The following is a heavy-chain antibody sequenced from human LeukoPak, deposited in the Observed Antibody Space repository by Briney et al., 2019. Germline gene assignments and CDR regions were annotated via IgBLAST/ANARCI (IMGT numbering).Heavy chain of an antibody. D-gene: IGHD3-16*01. J-gene: IGHJ4*02. CDR2: IYTSGST. CDR3: TRGAGWLIDY. V-gene: IGHV4-4*07. CDR1: GGSISSYY. Sequence: SSETLSLTCTVSGGSISSYYWSWIRQPAGKGLEWIRRIYTSGSTNYNPSLKSRVTISADTSKNHFSLKLNSVTTADTAVYYCTRGAGWLIDYWGQGILVTVSS.